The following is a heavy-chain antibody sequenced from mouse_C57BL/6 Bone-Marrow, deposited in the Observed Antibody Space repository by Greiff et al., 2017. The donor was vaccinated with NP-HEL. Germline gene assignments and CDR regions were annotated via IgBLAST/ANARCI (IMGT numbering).Heavy chain of an antibody. CDR2: IFPGSGST. D-gene: IGHD1-1*01. J-gene: IGHJ3*01. V-gene: IGHV1-75*01. CDR3: ARDRDFGQPNYYGSSYGFAY. CDR1: GYTFTDYY. Sequence: VQLQESGPELVKPGASVKISCKASGYTFTDYYINWVKQRPGQGLEWIGWIFPGSGSTYYNEKFKGKATLTVDKSSSTAYMLLSSLTSEDSAVYFCARDRDFGQPNYYGSSYGFAYWGQGTLVTVSA.